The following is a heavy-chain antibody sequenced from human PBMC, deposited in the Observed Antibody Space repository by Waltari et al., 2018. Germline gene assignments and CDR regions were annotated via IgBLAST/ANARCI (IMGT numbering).Heavy chain of an antibody. CDR1: GYTLINYG. CDR3: TRERDFGVIIVFGY. J-gene: IGHJ4*02. CDR2: SSAYSGDT. D-gene: IGHD3-3*01. V-gene: IGHV1-18*04. Sequence: QVQLVQSGAELKTPGASVRVSCKASGYTLINYGLSWIRQAPGQGLEWMGWSSAYSGDTRYAQNLQDRITMTTDTPTSTAYMELRSLRSDDTAIYYCTRERDFGVIIVFGYWGQGTPVTVSS.